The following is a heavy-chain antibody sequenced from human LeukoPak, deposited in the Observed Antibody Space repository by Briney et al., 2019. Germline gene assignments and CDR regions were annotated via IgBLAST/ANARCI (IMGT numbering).Heavy chain of an antibody. V-gene: IGHV1-18*01. CDR1: GYTFTSYG. CDR2: ISAYNGNT. CDR3: ARGRQRFGEFQDAFDI. J-gene: IGHJ3*02. D-gene: IGHD3-10*01. Sequence: ASVKVSCKASGYTFTSYGISWVRQAPGQGLEWMGWISAYNGNTNYAQKLQGRVTMTTDTSTSTAYMELRSLRSDDTAVYYCARGRQRFGEFQDAFDIWGQGTMVTVSS.